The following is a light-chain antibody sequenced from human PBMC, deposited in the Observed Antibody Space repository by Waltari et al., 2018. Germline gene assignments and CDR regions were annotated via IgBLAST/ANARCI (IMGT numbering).Light chain of an antibody. CDR2: WAS. V-gene: IGKV4-1*01. CDR3: QQYYSSPPVT. CDR1: QRVFYSPTNKNY. J-gene: IGKJ3*01. Sequence: DFVMTQSPDSLAVSLGERATINCRSSQRVFYSPTNKNYLAWYQQKPGQPPKLLIYWASTRQSGVPDRFSGSGSGTDFTLTITNLQADDVAVYYCQQYYSSPPVTFGTGTKVEIK.